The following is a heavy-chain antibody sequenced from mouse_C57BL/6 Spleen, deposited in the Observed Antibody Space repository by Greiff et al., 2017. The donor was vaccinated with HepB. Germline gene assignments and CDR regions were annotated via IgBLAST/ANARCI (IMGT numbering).Heavy chain of an antibody. CDR2: IWSGGST. J-gene: IGHJ1*03. CDR3: ARGTGTLYWYFDV. V-gene: IGHV2-2*01. D-gene: IGHD4-1*01. Sequence: VQLQQSGPGLVQPSQSLSITCTVSGFSLTSYGVHWVRQSPGKGLEWLGVIWSGGSTDYNAAFISRLSISKDNSKSQVFFKMNSLQADDTAIYYCARGTGTLYWYFDVWGTGTTVTVSS. CDR1: GFSLTSYG.